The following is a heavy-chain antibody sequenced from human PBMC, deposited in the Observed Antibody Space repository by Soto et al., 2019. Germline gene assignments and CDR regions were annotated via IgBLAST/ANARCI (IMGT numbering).Heavy chain of an antibody. CDR3: ARGRGVVLPAGTPDAFDV. CDR2: ISAFNGYT. CDR1: GYIFNKYC. J-gene: IGHJ3*01. V-gene: IGHV1-18*01. Sequence: ASVKVSCKASGYIFNKYCFNWVRQAPGQGLEWMGRISAFNGYTNFAQKFQGRVTLTTDTSTNAAYMELSSLRSDDTAIYYCARGRGVVLPAGTPDAFDVWGKGTMVTVS. D-gene: IGHD2-2*01.